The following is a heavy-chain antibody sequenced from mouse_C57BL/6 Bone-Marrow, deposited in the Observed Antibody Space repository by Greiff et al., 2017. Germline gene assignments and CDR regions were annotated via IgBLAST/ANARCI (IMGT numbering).Heavy chain of an antibody. CDR1: GIFITPGNYR. V-gene: IGHV3-5*01. CDR3: ARDDSGAMDY. CDR2: IYYSGTI. Sequence: EVQLQESRPGLVKPSPKVFLNCTFTGIFITPGNYRGSRIRQFPGNQLEWIGYIYYSGTITYNPSLTSRTTITRDTPKNQFFLEMNSLTAEDTATYYCARDDSGAMDYWGQGTSVTVSS. D-gene: IGHD3-1*01. J-gene: IGHJ4*01.